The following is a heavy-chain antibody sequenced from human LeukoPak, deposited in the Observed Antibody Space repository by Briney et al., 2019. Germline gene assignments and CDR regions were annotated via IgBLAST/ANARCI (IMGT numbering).Heavy chain of an antibody. D-gene: IGHD1-26*01. J-gene: IGHJ4*02. CDR1: GFTFSSSA. Sequence: PGGSLRLSCAASGFTFSSSAMSRVRQPPGKGLEWIGEIYHSGSTNYNPSLKSRVTISVDKSKNQFSLKLSSVTAADTAVYYCARVSSGATTVDYWGQGTLVTVSS. V-gene: IGHV4-4*02. CDR2: IYHSGST. CDR3: ARVSSGATTVDY.